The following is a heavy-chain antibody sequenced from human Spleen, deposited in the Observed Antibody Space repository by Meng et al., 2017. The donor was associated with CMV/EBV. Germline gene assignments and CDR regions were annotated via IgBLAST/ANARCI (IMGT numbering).Heavy chain of an antibody. CDR3: ARDGYSSSPGWFDP. Sequence: SGYTFTSYGISWVRQAPGQGLEWMGWISAYNGNTNYAQKLQGRVTMTTDTSTSTAYMELRSLRSDDTAVYYCARDGYSSSPGWFDPWGQGTLVTVSS. CDR2: ISAYNGNT. D-gene: IGHD6-6*01. J-gene: IGHJ5*02. V-gene: IGHV1-18*01. CDR1: GYTFTSYG.